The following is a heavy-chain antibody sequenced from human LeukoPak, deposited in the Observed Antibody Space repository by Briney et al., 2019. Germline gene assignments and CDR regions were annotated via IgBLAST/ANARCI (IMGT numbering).Heavy chain of an antibody. CDR1: GGSISSHF. CDR3: ARDPEGWRSGYYYYYMDV. J-gene: IGHJ6*03. D-gene: IGHD3-3*01. V-gene: IGHV4-4*07. CDR2: IHTTRNT. Sequence: SETLSLTCTVSGGSISSHFWSWIRQPAGKGLEWIGRIHTTRNTNYNPSLKSRITMSLDTSKNRFSLKVSSVTAADTAVYYCARDPEGWRSGYYYYYMDVWGRGTTVTVSS.